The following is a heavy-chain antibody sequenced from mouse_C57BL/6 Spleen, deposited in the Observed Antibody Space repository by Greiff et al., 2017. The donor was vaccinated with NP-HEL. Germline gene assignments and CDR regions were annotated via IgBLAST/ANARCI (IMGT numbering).Heavy chain of an antibody. J-gene: IGHJ2*01. V-gene: IGHV1-26*01. Sequence: EVQLQQSGPELVKPGASVKISCKASGYTFTDYYMNWVKQSHGKSLEWIGDINPNNGGTSYNQKFKGKATLTVDKSSSTAYMELRSLTSEDSAVYYCARSRMDLTYWGQGTTLTVSS. CDR2: INPNNGGT. CDR3: ARSRMDLTY. D-gene: IGHD2-10*02. CDR1: GYTFTDYY.